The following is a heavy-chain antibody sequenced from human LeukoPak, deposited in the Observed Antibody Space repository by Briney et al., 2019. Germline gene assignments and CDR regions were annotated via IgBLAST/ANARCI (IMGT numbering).Heavy chain of an antibody. Sequence: GGSLRLSCAASGFTFSSYWMHWVRQAPGKGLVWVSRINSEGTSTSYADSVKGRFTISRDDSINTLFLQMNSLRAEDTAVYYCAKDPGLYGSETYSYFDYWGQGTLVTVSS. J-gene: IGHJ4*02. D-gene: IGHD3-10*01. CDR1: GFTFSSYW. V-gene: IGHV3-74*01. CDR2: INSEGTST. CDR3: AKDPGLYGSETYSYFDY.